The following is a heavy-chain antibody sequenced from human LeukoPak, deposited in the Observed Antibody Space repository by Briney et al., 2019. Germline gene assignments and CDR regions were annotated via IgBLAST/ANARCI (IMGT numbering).Heavy chain of an antibody. V-gene: IGHV3-73*01. D-gene: IGHD7-27*01. CDR3: TRSSNWGSDY. CDR1: GFTFSGSA. Sequence: GGSLRLSCAVSGFTFSGSAIHWVRQASGKGLEWVGRIRSKANSYATGYGASVKGRFTISRDDSRNTAYLQMSSLKTEDTAIYFCTRSSNWGSDYWGRRTLVTVSS. CDR2: IRSKANSYAT. J-gene: IGHJ4*02.